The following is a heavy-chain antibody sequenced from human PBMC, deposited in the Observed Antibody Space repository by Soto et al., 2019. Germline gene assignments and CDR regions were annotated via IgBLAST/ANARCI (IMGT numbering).Heavy chain of an antibody. D-gene: IGHD3-3*01. Sequence: QVQLVESGGGVVQPGRSLRLSCAASGFTFSSYAMHWVRQAPGKGLEWVAVISYDGSNKYYADSVKGRFTISRDNSKNTLYLQMNSLRAADTAVDYCARETYYDFWSGHYYGMDVWGQGTTVPVSS. J-gene: IGHJ6*02. V-gene: IGHV3-30-3*01. CDR1: GFTFSSYA. CDR2: ISYDGSNK. CDR3: ARETYYDFWSGHYYGMDV.